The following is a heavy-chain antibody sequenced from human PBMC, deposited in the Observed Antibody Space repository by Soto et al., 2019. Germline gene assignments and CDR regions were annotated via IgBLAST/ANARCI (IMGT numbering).Heavy chain of an antibody. CDR2: RSDDGTAK. J-gene: IGHJ4*02. CDR1: GFTCSTYG. CDR3: AKEMGGLGYSSGLDY. D-gene: IGHD5-18*01. V-gene: IGHV3-30*18. Sequence: PVGSLRLSCAASGFTCSTYGMHWVRQAPGKGLEWVAVRSDDGTAKYYSDSVKGRFTISGDNSMNTMYLQMHSLRTEDTAVYSCAKEMGGLGYSSGLDYWGQGTLVTVSS.